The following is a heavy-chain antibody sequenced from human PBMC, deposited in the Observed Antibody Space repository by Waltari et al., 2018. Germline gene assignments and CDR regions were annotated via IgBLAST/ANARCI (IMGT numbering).Heavy chain of an antibody. V-gene: IGHV3-7*04. D-gene: IGHD4-17*01. CDR1: GFTFRSCW. CDR3: ARADYGGSADYDY. J-gene: IGHJ4*02. CDR2: INEDGSEK. Sequence: EVQLVESGGTLVQPGGSLSLSCVAPGFTFRSCWMTWVRQAPGKGLEWLANINEDGSEKFYVDSVTGRFSISRDNAKNSLYLQMNTLTVEDTAVYYCARADYGGSADYDYWGQGTLVTVSS.